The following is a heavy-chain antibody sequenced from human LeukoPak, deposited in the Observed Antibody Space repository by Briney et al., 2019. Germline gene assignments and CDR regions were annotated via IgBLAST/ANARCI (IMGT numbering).Heavy chain of an antibody. CDR2: ISSGSSAI. CDR1: GFTFTAYG. Sequence: GGSLRLSCAASGFTFTAYGMTWVRQAPGKGLEWVSVISSGSSAIFSADALKGRFTISRDDAKNLLYLDMNSLRAEDTAVYYCARGHTAVTRHFDFWGQGTLVTVSS. V-gene: IGHV3-21*01. D-gene: IGHD4-17*01. J-gene: IGHJ4*02. CDR3: ARGHTAVTRHFDF.